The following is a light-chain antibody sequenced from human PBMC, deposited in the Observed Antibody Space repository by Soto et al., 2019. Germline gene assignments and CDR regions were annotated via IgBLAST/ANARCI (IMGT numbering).Light chain of an antibody. V-gene: IGKV3-20*01. Sequence: EIVLTQSPGTLSLSPGERATLSCRASQSVSSSYLAWYQQKPGQAPRLLIYGASSRATGIPDRFSGSGSGTAFTLTISRLEPEDFAVYYCQQYGSSPPVWTFGQGTKVEIK. J-gene: IGKJ1*01. CDR1: QSVSSSY. CDR3: QQYGSSPPVWT. CDR2: GAS.